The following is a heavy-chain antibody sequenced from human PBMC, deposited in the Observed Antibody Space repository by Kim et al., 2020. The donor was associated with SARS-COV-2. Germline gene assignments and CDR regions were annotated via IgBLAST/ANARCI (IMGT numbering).Heavy chain of an antibody. J-gene: IGHJ5*02. CDR3: ARGWGSAVYYAWFDP. D-gene: IGHD3-10*01. CDR1: GFTCRTYG. Sequence: GGSQRLSCEASGFTCRTYGMHWVRQTPGKGLEWVAGIWNEGTGKHYVDSVKGRFTISRDNSNNIVYLQMNSLKVEDTAVYYCARGWGSAVYYAWFDPWGQGTLVTVSS. V-gene: IGHV3-33*01. CDR2: IWNEGTGK.